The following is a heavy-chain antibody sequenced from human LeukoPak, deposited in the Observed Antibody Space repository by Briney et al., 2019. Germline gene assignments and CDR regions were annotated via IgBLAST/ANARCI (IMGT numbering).Heavy chain of an antibody. CDR3: ARADLIAAAGLDY. Sequence: GGSLRLSCAASGFTFSSYAMHWVRQAPGKGREWVAVISYDGSNKYYADSVKGRFTISRDNSKNTLYLQMNSLRAEDTAVYYCARADLIAAAGLDYWGQGTLVTVSS. CDR2: ISYDGSNK. J-gene: IGHJ4*02. CDR1: GFTFSSYA. V-gene: IGHV3-30*04. D-gene: IGHD6-13*01.